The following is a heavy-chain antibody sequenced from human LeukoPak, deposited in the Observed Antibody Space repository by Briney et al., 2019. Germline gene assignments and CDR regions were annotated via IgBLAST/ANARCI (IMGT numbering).Heavy chain of an antibody. CDR3: ARYGGFED. CDR2: INPSGGST. CDR1: GYIFTSYF. J-gene: IGHJ4*02. Sequence: ASVKVSCKASGYIFTSYFMHWVRQTPGQGLEWMGIINPSGGSTSYAQKFQGRVTMTRDMSTSTVYMELSSLRSEDTAVYYCARYGGFEDWGQGTLVTVSS. V-gene: IGHV1-46*01. D-gene: IGHD3-16*01.